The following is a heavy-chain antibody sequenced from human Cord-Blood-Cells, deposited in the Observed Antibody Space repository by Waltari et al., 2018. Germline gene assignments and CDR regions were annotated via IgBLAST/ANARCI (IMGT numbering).Heavy chain of an antibody. CDR3: ARNSRPSDY. D-gene: IGHD2-15*01. CDR1: GSTFGSYW. Sequence: EVQLVESGGGLVQPGGPLRLSCAASGSTFGSYWMSWVRQAPGKGLEWVANIKQDGSEKYYVDSVKGRFTISRDNAKNSLYLQMNSLRAEDTAVYYCARNSRPSDYWGQGTLVTVSS. CDR2: IKQDGSEK. J-gene: IGHJ4*02. V-gene: IGHV3-7*01.